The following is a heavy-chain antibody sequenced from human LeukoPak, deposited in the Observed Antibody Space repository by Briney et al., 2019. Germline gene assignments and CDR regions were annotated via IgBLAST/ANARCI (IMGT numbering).Heavy chain of an antibody. CDR1: GFTFSTYA. V-gene: IGHV3-23*01. D-gene: IGHD4/OR15-4a*01. CDR3: APGSVVYGASGYGRGGDY. Sequence: GGSLKLSCAVSGFTFSTYAMSWVRQAPGKGLEWVSAISVSAGSTYYADSVKGRFTIFRDNSKNTLYLQMNSLRAEDTAVYYWAPGSVVYGASGYGRGGDYWGQGTLVPVSS. J-gene: IGHJ4*02. CDR2: ISVSAGST.